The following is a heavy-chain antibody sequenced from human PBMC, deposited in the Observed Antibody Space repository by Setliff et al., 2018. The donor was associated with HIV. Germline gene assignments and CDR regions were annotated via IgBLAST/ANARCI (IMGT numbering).Heavy chain of an antibody. CDR3: ARLSIPAYYYMDV. CDR1: GGTFSSYT. V-gene: IGHV1-69*02. Sequence: SVKVSCKASGGTFSSYTINWVRQAPGQGLEWMGRSIPILGIGNDEQAQKFKGRVTFTADKSTSTAYMELSSLRSEDTAVYYCARLSIPAYYYMDVWGKGTTVTVSS. D-gene: IGHD2-21*01. CDR2: SIPILGIG. J-gene: IGHJ6*03.